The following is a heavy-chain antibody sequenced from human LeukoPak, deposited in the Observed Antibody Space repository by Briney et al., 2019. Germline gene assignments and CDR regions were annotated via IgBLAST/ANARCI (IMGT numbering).Heavy chain of an antibody. D-gene: IGHD2-2*01. Sequence: ASVKVSCKASGYTFTGYYMHWVRQAPGQGLEWMGWINPNSGGTNYAQKFQGRVTMTRDTSISTAHMELSRLRSGDTAVYYCARNQGYCSSTSCPHDDYWGQGTLVTVSS. CDR3: ARNQGYCSSTSCPHDDY. V-gene: IGHV1-2*02. J-gene: IGHJ4*02. CDR2: INPNSGGT. CDR1: GYTFTGYY.